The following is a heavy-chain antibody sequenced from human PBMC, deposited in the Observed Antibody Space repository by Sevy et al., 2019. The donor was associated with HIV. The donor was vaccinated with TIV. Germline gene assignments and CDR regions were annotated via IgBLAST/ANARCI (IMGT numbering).Heavy chain of an antibody. CDR2: ISSSSSYI. J-gene: IGHJ4*02. CDR1: GFTFSSYS. CDR3: ATGKVNYYDSSFARV. D-gene: IGHD3-22*01. V-gene: IGHV3-21*01. Sequence: GGSLRLSCGASGFTFSSYSMNWVRQAPGKGLEWVSSISSSSSYIYYADSVKGRFTISRDNAKNSLYLQMNSLRAEDTAVYYCATGKVNYYDSSFARVWGQGTLVTVSS.